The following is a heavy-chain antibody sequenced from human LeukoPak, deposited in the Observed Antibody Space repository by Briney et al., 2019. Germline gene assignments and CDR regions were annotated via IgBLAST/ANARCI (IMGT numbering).Heavy chain of an antibody. J-gene: IGHJ5*02. D-gene: IGHD6-13*01. CDR3: ARGGPGNSSSWFFAP. CDR1: GGSISSYY. Sequence: SETLSLTCTVSGGSISSYYWSWIRQPPGKGLEWIGYIYYSGSTNYNPSLKSRVTMSVDTSKNQFSLKLSSVTAADTAVFYCARGGPGNSSSWFFAPGGQGTLAPAS. CDR2: IYYSGST. V-gene: IGHV4-59*12.